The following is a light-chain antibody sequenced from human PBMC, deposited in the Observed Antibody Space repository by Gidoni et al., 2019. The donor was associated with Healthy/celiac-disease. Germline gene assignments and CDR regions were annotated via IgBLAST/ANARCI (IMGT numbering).Light chain of an antibody. J-gene: IGKJ3*01. Sequence: DIQMTQSPSSLSASVGDRVTITCRASQSISSYLNWYQQKPGKAPKLLIYAASSLQSGVPSRFSGSGSGKDFTLTISSLQPEDFATYYCQQSYSTPPITCXPXTKVDIK. CDR1: QSISSY. V-gene: IGKV1-39*01. CDR2: AAS. CDR3: QQSYSTPPIT.